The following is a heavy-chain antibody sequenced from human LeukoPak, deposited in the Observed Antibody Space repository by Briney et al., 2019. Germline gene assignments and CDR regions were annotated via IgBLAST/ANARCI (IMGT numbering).Heavy chain of an antibody. Sequence: SVKVSCKASGSTFSSYAISWVRQAPGQGLEWMGGIIPIFGTANYAQKFQGRVTITADESTSTAYMELSSLRSEDTAVYYCARGPAYDFWSGYYFDYWGQGTLVTVSS. D-gene: IGHD3-3*01. CDR2: IIPIFGTA. V-gene: IGHV1-69*13. CDR1: GSTFSSYA. J-gene: IGHJ4*02. CDR3: ARGPAYDFWSGYYFDY.